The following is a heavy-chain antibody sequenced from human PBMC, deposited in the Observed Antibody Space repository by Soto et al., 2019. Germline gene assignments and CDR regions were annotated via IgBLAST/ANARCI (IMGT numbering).Heavy chain of an antibody. CDR1: GGSFSGYY. CDR3: ATESNPTKKTYYYYMDV. Sequence: SETLSLTCAVYGGSFSGYYWRWIRQPPGKGLEWIGEINHSGSTNYNPSLKSRVTISVDTSKNQFSLKLSSVTAADTAVYYCATESNPTKKTYYYYMDVWGKGTTVTVSS. J-gene: IGHJ6*03. D-gene: IGHD4-4*01. CDR2: INHSGST. V-gene: IGHV4-34*01.